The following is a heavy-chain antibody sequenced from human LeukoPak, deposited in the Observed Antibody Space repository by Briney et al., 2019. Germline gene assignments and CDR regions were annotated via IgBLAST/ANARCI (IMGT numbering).Heavy chain of an antibody. CDR3: GRLRRNSDRSYCCYYHVS. CDR2: INPTRASI. CDR1: GLTFSVYS. Sequence: GGTLRLSCVASGLTFSVYSINWVHGAPGRGLECVSAINPTRASIYYADAVRGRFTTSRDNAKSSLYLQMDSLGAEDTAVYYCGRLRRNSDRSYCCYYHVSWGEGILDTVSS. D-gene: IGHD3-16*02. V-gene: IGHV3-21*01. J-gene: IGHJ5*02.